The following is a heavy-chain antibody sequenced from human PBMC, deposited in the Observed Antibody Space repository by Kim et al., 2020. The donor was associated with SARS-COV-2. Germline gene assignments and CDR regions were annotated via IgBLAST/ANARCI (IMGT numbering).Heavy chain of an antibody. CDR3: ARGSGSSWFDY. J-gene: IGHJ4*02. CDR2: INSRTGAT. CDR1: GYTFTANF. Sequence: ASVKVSCKPSGYTFTANFMHWVRQAPGQGLEWMGWINSRTGATSYAQRFQGRVTMTRDTSISTSFLELSSLTSDDTAVYYCARGSGSSWFDYWARARWSPSPQ. D-gene: IGHD6-13*01. V-gene: IGHV1-2*02.